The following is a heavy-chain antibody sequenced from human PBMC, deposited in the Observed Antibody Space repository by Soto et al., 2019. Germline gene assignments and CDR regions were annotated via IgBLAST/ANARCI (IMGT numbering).Heavy chain of an antibody. V-gene: IGHV1-18*04. CDR3: ARDAPPADY. CDR2: ISAYNGNT. J-gene: IGHJ4*02. CDR1: GYTFTSYS. Sequence: QVQLVQSGAEVKKPGASVKVSCKASGYTFTSYSISWVRQAPGQGLEWMGWISAYNGNTNYAQMLQGRVTMTTDTSTITAYRELRSLRSDGTAVYYCARDAPPADYWGQGTLVTVSS.